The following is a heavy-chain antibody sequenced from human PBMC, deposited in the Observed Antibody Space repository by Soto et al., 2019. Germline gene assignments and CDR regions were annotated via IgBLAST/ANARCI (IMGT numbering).Heavy chain of an antibody. D-gene: IGHD3-3*01. CDR2: FYYFGST. J-gene: IGHJ5*02. Sequence: QLQLQESGPGLVKPSQTLSLTCSVSGDSISSRVYYWGWIRQPPGKGLEWIGNFYYFGSTYYNPSLKSRVTISAATSNNQLSLRLRSVTAADTDVYYCATSTMTANWSDPWGQGTLVTVSS. V-gene: IGHV4-39*01. CDR1: GDSISSRVYY. CDR3: ATSTMTANWSDP.